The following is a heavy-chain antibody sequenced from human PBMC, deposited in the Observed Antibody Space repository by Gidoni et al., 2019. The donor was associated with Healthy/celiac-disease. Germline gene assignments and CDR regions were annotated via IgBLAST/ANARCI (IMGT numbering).Heavy chain of an antibody. Sequence: QLQLQESGRGLVKPSETLSLTCTVSGGAISSSSYYCGWIRQPPGKGLEWIGSIYYSWSTYYNPYLKSRVTISVDTSKNQFSLKLSSVTAADTAVYYCARLEDNWNPFDYWGQGTLVTVSS. V-gene: IGHV4-39*01. J-gene: IGHJ4*02. CDR1: GGAISSSSYY. D-gene: IGHD1-20*01. CDR3: ARLEDNWNPFDY. CDR2: IYYSWST.